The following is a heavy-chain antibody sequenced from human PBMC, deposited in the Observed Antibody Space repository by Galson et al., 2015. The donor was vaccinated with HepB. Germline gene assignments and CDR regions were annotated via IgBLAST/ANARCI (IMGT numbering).Heavy chain of an antibody. CDR1: SYTFSSYS. V-gene: IGHV3-48*01. Sequence: SLRLSCAASSYTFSSYSMSGVHQALGKGLEWISYISSSSTIYYADSVKGRITIARDNAKNSLYVKINSLRAEDTALDYSAREGSAWSYYVLNVWGQGTTFSVSS. CDR3: AREGSAWSYYVLNV. J-gene: IGHJ6*02. D-gene: IGHD3-10*01. CDR2: ISSSSTI.